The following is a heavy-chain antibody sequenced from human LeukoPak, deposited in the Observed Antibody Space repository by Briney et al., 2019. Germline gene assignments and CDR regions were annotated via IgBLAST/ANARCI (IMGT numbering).Heavy chain of an antibody. CDR3: ASSSWKRSPLDY. CDR2: IYYSGST. Sequence: SETLSLTCTVSGGSISSYYWSWIRQPPGKGLEWIGYIYYSGSTNYNPSLKSRVTISADTSKNQFSLKLSSVTAADTAVYYCASSSWKRSPLDYWGQGTLVTVSS. J-gene: IGHJ4*02. CDR1: GGSISSYY. V-gene: IGHV4-59*01. D-gene: IGHD6-13*01.